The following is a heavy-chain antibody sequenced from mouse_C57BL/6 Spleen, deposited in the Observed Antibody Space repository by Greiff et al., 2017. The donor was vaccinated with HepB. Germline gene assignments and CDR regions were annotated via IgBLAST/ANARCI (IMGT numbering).Heavy chain of an antibody. D-gene: IGHD1-1*01. V-gene: IGHV1-50*01. Sequence: VQLQQPGAELVKPGASVKLSCKASGYTFTSYWMQWVKQRPGQGLEWIGEIDPSDSYTNYNQKFKGKATLTVDTSSSTAYMQLSSLTSEDSAVYYCARPPFYYGSRYWYFDVWGTGTTVTVSS. CDR3: ARPPFYYGSRYWYFDV. J-gene: IGHJ1*03. CDR2: IDPSDSYT. CDR1: GYTFTSYW.